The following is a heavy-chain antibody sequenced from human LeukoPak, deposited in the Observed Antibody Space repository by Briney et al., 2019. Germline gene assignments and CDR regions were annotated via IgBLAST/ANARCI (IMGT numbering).Heavy chain of an antibody. CDR2: INPNSGGS. Sequence: AASVKVSCKASGYRFSGYYMYWVRQAPGQGLEWMRWINPNSGGSKYAQKFQGRVTMTRDTSISTAYMELNSLRSDDTAVYYCARWNDPTQNYYHYGMDVWGQGTTVTVSS. V-gene: IGHV1-2*02. CDR1: GYRFSGYY. J-gene: IGHJ6*02. CDR3: ARWNDPTQNYYHYGMDV. D-gene: IGHD1-1*01.